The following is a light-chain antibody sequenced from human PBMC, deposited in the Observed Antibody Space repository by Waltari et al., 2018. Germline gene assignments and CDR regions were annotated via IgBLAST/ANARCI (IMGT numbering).Light chain of an antibody. CDR1: SSNIGNNY. Sequence: QSVLTQPPSVSAAPGQRVTISCSGGSSNIGNNYVSWYRQFPGTAPKLLIYEKTERLSVMPGRFSGSKSGTSATLDITGLQAGDEADYYCGTWDSSLSGAVFGGGTHLIVL. J-gene: IGLJ7*01. CDR3: GTWDSSLSGAV. CDR2: EKT. V-gene: IGLV1-51*02.